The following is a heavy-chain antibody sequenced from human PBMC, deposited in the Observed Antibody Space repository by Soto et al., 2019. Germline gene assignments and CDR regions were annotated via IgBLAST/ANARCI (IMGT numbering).Heavy chain of an antibody. CDR3: ARGYSSSWYRGDYYYYGMDV. V-gene: IGHV5-51*01. J-gene: IGHJ6*02. D-gene: IGHD6-13*01. CDR2: IYPGDSDT. Sequence: PXESLKIAFKGSGYSFTSYWIGWVRQIPGKGLEWMGIIYPGDSDTRYSPSFQGQVTISADKSISTAYLQWSSLKASDTAMYYCARGYSSSWYRGDYYYYGMDVWGQGTTVTVSS. CDR1: GYSFTSYW.